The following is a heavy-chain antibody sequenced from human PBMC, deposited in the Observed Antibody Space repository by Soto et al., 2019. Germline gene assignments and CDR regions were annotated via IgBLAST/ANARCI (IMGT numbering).Heavy chain of an antibody. V-gene: IGHV4-59*01. D-gene: IGHD3-16*01. Sequence: TLSLTCTVSGDSISYYYWSWIRQPPGKGLEWIGYVYYDGSTNYNPSLESRVTMSIDTSKNQFSLKLSSVIAADTAVYYCVSYDRQSRRYALDYSGQGTLVTVSS. CDR1: GDSISYYY. J-gene: IGHJ4*02. CDR3: VSYDRQSRRYALDY. CDR2: VYYDGST.